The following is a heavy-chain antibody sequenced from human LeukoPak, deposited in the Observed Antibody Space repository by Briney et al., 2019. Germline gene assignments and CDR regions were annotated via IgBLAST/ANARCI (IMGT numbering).Heavy chain of an antibody. CDR2: IIPIFGTA. V-gene: IGHV1-69*13. J-gene: IGHJ4*02. Sequence: ASVKVSCKASGYTFTSYGISWVRQAPGQGLEWMGGIIPIFGTANYAQKFQGRVTITADESTSTAYMELSSLRSEDTAVYYCASSLLSIRWLQPKYYFDYWGQGTLVTVSS. D-gene: IGHD5-24*01. CDR1: GYTFTSYG. CDR3: ASSLLSIRWLQPKYYFDY.